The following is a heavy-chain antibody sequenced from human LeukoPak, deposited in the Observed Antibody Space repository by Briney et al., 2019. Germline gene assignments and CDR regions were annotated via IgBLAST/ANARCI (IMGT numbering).Heavy chain of an antibody. V-gene: IGHV4-34*01. Sequence: PSETLSLTCAVYGGSFSGYYWSWIRQPPGKGLEWIGEINHSGSTNYNPSLKSRVTISVDTSKNQFSLKLSPVTAADTAVYYCARALVAAAGTKPGMDVWGQGTTVTVSS. D-gene: IGHD6-13*01. CDR2: INHSGST. J-gene: IGHJ6*02. CDR1: GGSFSGYY. CDR3: ARALVAAAGTKPGMDV.